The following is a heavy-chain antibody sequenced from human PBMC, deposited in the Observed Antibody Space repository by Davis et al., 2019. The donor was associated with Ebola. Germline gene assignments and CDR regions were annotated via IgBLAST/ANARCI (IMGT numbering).Heavy chain of an antibody. CDR1: GFTFSSYS. D-gene: IGHD6-19*01. CDR2: INSDGSST. CDR3: ARAVAGTIYYYYGMDV. Sequence: GESLKISCAASGFTFSSYSMNWVRQAPGKGLVWVSRINSDGSSTSYADSVKGRFTISRDNAKNTLYLQMNSLRAEDTAVYYCARAVAGTIYYYYGMDVWGQGTTVTVSS. J-gene: IGHJ6*02. V-gene: IGHV3-74*01.